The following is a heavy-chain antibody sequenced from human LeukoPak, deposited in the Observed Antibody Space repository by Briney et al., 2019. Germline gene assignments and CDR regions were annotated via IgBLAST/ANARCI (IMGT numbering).Heavy chain of an antibody. Sequence: GGSLRLSCAASGFTFSSYAMSWVRQAPGKGLEWVSGISGSGDNTYYADSVKGRFTISRDNSKNTLYVQVNSLRAEDTAVYYCAREEISVTTVTTFHYYGMDVWGQGTTVTVSS. CDR3: AREEISVTTVTTFHYYGMDV. CDR1: GFTFSSYA. J-gene: IGHJ6*02. D-gene: IGHD4-17*01. CDR2: ISGSGDNT. V-gene: IGHV3-23*01.